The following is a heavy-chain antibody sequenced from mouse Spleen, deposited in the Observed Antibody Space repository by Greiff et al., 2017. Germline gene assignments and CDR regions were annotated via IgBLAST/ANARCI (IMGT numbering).Heavy chain of an antibody. CDR1: TSYG. CDR2: IYPRTGNT. J-gene: IGHJ2*01. Sequence: VQLQQSGAELTRPGASVKLSFTSYGISWVKQRTGQGLEWIGEIYPRTGNTYYNEKFKGKATLTADKSSSTAYMELRSLTSEDSAVYFCARDSSGPYFDYWGQGTTLTVSS. V-gene: IGHV1-81*01. CDR3: ARDSSGPYFDY. D-gene: IGHD3-2*01.